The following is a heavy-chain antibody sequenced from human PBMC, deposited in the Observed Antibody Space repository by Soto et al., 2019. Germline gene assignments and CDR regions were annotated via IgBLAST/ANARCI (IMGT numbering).Heavy chain of an antibody. CDR1: GGSISSYY. J-gene: IGHJ5*02. CDR2: IYYSGST. D-gene: IGHD2-15*01. CDR3: ARDWVYCSGGSCYPRGWFDP. Sequence: SETLYLTCTVTGGSISSYYWSWIRQPPGKGLEWIGYIYYSGSTNYNPSLKSRVTISVDTSKNQFSLKLSSVTAADTAVYYCARDWVYCSGGSCYPRGWFDPWGQGTLVTVS. V-gene: IGHV4-59*01.